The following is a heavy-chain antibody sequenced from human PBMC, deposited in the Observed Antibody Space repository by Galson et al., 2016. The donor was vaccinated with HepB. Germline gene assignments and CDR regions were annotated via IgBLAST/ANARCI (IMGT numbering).Heavy chain of an antibody. Sequence: SLRLSCAASGFTFSSYWMSWVRQAPGKGLEWVANIREDGNEIYYVDSVKGRFTISRDNGKSSLYLHMNSLRAEDTAVYYCARDWNSAVRGAGIDYWGQGTLVTVSS. CDR2: IREDGNEI. J-gene: IGHJ4*02. V-gene: IGHV3-7*01. CDR3: ARDWNSAVRGAGIDY. CDR1: GFTFSSYW. D-gene: IGHD3-10*01.